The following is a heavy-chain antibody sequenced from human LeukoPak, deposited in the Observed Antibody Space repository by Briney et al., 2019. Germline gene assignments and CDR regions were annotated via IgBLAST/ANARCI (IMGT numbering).Heavy chain of an antibody. J-gene: IGHJ5*02. Sequence: PSETLSLTCAVYGGSFSGYYWSWIRQPPGKGLEWIGEINHRGSTNYNPSLKSRVTISVDTSKNQFSLKLSSVTAADTAVYYCARAFYGSGVARLNWFDPWGQGTLVTVSS. V-gene: IGHV4-34*01. CDR2: INHRGST. CDR1: GGSFSGYY. CDR3: ARAFYGSGVARLNWFDP. D-gene: IGHD3-10*01.